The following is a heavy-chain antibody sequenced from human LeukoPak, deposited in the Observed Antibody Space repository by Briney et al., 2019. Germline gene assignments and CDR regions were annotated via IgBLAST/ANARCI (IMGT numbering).Heavy chain of an antibody. J-gene: IGHJ6*03. CDR1: GFTFSTYW. CDR3: ARGADSDIVVVPAAIGYYYMDV. D-gene: IGHD2-2*01. CDR2: ISSSSSTI. Sequence: GGSLRLSCAASGFTFSTYWMSWVRQAPGKGLEWVSYISSSSSTIYYADSVKGRFTISRDNAKNSLYLQMNSLRAEDTAVYYCARGADSDIVVVPAAIGYYYMDVWGKGTTVTVSS. V-gene: IGHV3-48*01.